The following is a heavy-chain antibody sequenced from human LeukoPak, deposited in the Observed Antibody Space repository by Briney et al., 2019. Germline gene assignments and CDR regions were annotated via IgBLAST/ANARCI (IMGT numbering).Heavy chain of an antibody. D-gene: IGHD3-22*01. J-gene: IGHJ4*02. Sequence: ASVKVSCKASGYTFTSYGISWVRQAPGQGLEWMGWISAYNGNTNYAQKLQGRVTMTTDTSTSTAYMELRSLRSDDTAVYYCARDPRRYYDSSGYYYYWGQGTLVTVSS. CDR2: ISAYNGNT. CDR1: GYTFTSYG. V-gene: IGHV1-18*01. CDR3: ARDPRRYYDSSGYYYY.